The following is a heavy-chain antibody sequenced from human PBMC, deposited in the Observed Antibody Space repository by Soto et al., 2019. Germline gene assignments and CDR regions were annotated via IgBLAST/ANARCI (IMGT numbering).Heavy chain of an antibody. CDR3: ARGGMVIIPTATAFDY. J-gene: IGHJ4*02. V-gene: IGHV4-4*07. Sequence: LPETLSLPCTVSGGSISTYYWSWIRQPAGKGLEWIGRIYASGRTNYNPSLKSRVTMSVATSKNQFSLKLSSVTAADTAVYYCARGGMVIIPTATAFDYWGQGTLVTVSS. CDR2: IYASGRT. D-gene: IGHD2-2*01. CDR1: GGSISTYY.